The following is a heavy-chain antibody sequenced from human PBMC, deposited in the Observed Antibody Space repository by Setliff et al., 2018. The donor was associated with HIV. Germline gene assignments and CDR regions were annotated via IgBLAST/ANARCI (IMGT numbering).Heavy chain of an antibody. CDR1: GFTFGDYA. V-gene: IGHV3-21*01. CDR2: ISSSSSYI. Sequence: PGGSLRLSCTVSGFTFGDYAMSWVRQAPGKGLEWVSSISSSSSYIYYADSVKGRFTISRDNAKNSLYLQMNSLRAEDTAVYYCARGRGGYYYAYCDYWGQGTLVTVSS. CDR3: ARGRGGYYYAYCDY. J-gene: IGHJ4*02. D-gene: IGHD3-22*01.